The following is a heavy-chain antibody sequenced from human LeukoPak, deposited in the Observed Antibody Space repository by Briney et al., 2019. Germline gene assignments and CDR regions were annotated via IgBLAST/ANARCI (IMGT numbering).Heavy chain of an antibody. V-gene: IGHV4-4*07. CDR1: GGSISSYY. CDR2: IYTSGST. J-gene: IGHJ5*02. Sequence: PSETLSLTCTVSGGSISSYYWSWIRQPAGKGLEWIGRIYTSGSTNYNPSLKSRVTISVDTSKNQFSLKLSSVTAADTAVYYCARELATIFGVPYNWFDPWGQGTLVTVSS. CDR3: ARELATIFGVPYNWFDP. D-gene: IGHD3-3*01.